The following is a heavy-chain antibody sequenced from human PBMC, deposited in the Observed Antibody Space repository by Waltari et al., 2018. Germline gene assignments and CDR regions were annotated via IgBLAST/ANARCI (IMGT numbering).Heavy chain of an antibody. V-gene: IGHV3-21*06. CDR1: GFVFSDYS. J-gene: IGHJ6*02. Sequence: EVLLVESGGGLVKPGGSLRLSCAASGFVFSDYSMHWVRQAPGKGLEWVSTISRNSDYIHSTDSVKGRFTISRDNAKNLVYLQMNGLRAEDTAVYYCAIADSGYQYYYYYYGMDVWGQGTTVTVSS. CDR3: AIADSGYQYYYYYYGMDV. CDR2: ISRNSDYI. D-gene: IGHD6-25*01.